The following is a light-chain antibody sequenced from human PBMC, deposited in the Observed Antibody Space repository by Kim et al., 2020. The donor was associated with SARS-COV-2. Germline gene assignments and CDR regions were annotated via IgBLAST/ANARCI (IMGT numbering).Light chain of an antibody. J-gene: IGKJ4*01. CDR2: DAS. V-gene: IGKV3-11*01. CDR3: QQGGAWPLS. Sequence: VLTQSPATLSLSPGERATLSCRATENVFTHLAWYQQRPGQPPRLLICDASDRAAGIPARFSGSGSGTDFTLTISSLEPEDFAVYYCQQGGAWPLSFGGGTKLEIK. CDR1: ENVFTH.